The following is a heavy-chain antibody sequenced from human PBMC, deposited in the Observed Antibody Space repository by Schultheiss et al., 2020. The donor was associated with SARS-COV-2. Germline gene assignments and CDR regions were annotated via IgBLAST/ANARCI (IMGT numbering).Heavy chain of an antibody. CDR2: ISYDGSNK. CDR1: GFIFSSYA. V-gene: IGHV3-30-3*01. Sequence: GGSLRLSCVASGFIFSSYAMHWVRQAPGKGLEWVAVISYDGSNKYYADSVKGRFTISRDNSKNTLYLQMNSLRAEDTAVYYCARDGGGAYYFDYWGQGTLVTVSS. CDR3: ARDGGGAYYFDY. J-gene: IGHJ4*02. D-gene: IGHD1-26*01.